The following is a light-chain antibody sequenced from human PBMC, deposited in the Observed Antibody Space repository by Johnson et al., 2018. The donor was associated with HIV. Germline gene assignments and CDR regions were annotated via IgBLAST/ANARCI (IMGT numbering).Light chain of an antibody. J-gene: IGLJ1*01. Sequence: QSVLTQPPSVSAAPGQKVTISCSGSSSNIGNNYVSWYQQLPGTAPKLLIYNNNKRPSGIPDGSPGPNSGTSATLGITGLQTGAEADYYCGTGDSTLSASNVFGTGTTVTVL. CDR3: GTGDSTLSASNV. V-gene: IGLV1-51*01. CDR2: NNN. CDR1: SSNIGNNY.